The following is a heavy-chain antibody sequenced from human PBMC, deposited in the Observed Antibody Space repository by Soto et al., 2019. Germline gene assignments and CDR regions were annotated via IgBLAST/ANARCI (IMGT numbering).Heavy chain of an antibody. CDR3: XXXYXXXXXXXXXXXXXXDX. CDR2: ITHSGST. CDR1: GGSFSGYY. Sequence: QVHLQQWGAGLLKPSETLSLTCAVYGGSFSGYYWSWIRQPPGKGLEWIGEITHSGSTYNPSLKSRVTISVDTSKNQFSLKLSSVSAADTAVXXXXXXYXXXXXXXXXXXXXXDXXXXGTLVSVSS. J-gene: IGHJ4*02. V-gene: IGHV4-34*01.